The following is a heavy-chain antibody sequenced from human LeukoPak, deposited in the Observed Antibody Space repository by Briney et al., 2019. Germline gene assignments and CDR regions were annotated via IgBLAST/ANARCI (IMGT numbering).Heavy chain of an antibody. V-gene: IGHV3-30*02. CDR1: GFTFSSYA. Sequence: PGGSLRLSCAASGFTFSSYAMSWVRQAPGKGLEWVAFIRYDGSNKYYADSVKGRFTISRDNSKNTLYLQMNSLRAEDTAVYYCAKDRGVRITIFGVVTNWFDPWGQGTLVTVSS. J-gene: IGHJ5*02. D-gene: IGHD3-3*01. CDR2: IRYDGSNK. CDR3: AKDRGVRITIFGVVTNWFDP.